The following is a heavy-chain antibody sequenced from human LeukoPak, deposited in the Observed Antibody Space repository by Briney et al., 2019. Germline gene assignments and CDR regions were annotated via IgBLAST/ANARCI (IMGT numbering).Heavy chain of an antibody. Sequence: QPGGSLRLSCAASGFSFSGYGMHWVRQAPGKGLEWVAFIRSDGSNKYYADSVKRRFTVSRDNSKKTLYLQMNSLRGEDTAVYYCAKDHCSRCSEDDYVDYWGQGTLVTVSS. J-gene: IGHJ4*02. V-gene: IGHV3-30*02. CDR2: IRSDGSNK. D-gene: IGHD2-15*01. CDR1: GFSFSGYG. CDR3: AKDHCSRCSEDDYVDY.